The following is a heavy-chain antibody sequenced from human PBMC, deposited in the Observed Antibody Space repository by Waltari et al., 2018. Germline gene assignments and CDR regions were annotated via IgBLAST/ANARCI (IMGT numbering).Heavy chain of an antibody. V-gene: IGHV3-7*04. CDR1: GSRFNPFV. Sequence: EVLLVESVCGLFLPVGPLCPSFVPPGSRFNPFVFLWFPKAPGKGLEGVTDIKKDGSDTYYAESVKGRFTVSRDNAKNSWYLQMNSLRVEDTAVYYCARDWEGDRPNFDYWGQGTLVTVSS. J-gene: IGHJ4*02. CDR3: ARDWEGDRPNFDY. CDR2: IKKDGSDT. D-gene: IGHD1-26*01.